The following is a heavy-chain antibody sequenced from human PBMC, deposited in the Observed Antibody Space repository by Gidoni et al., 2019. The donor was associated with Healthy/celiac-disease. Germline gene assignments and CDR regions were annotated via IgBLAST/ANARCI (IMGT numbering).Heavy chain of an antibody. CDR3: ARDSSRLLLSSPLGY. CDR2: ISCDGSNK. Sequence: QVQLVESGGGVVRPGRSLRLSGAAAGFTFSSYAMHWVRQAPGKGLEWVAVISCDGSNKYYADSVKGRFTISRDNSKNTLYLQMNSLRAEDTAVYYCARDSSRLLLSSPLGYWGQGTLVTVSS. V-gene: IGHV3-30-3*01. D-gene: IGHD5-12*01. CDR1: GFTFSSYA. J-gene: IGHJ4*02.